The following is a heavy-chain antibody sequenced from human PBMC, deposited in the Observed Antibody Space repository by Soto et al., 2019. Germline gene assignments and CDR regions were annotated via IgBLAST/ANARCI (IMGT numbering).Heavy chain of an antibody. CDR2: MSYDGSNK. CDR1: GFTFSTYG. D-gene: IGHD3-3*01. V-gene: IGHV3-30*18. Sequence: QVQLVESGGGVVQPGRSLRLSCAASGFTFSTYGMHWVRQAPGKGLEWLAVMSYDGSNKYYADSVRGRFTISRDNSTNTLYLQMNSLRGEDMAVYYCAKDCHRDPGSLEWLLDYWGHGTLVTVSS. CDR3: AKDCHRDPGSLEWLLDY. J-gene: IGHJ4*01.